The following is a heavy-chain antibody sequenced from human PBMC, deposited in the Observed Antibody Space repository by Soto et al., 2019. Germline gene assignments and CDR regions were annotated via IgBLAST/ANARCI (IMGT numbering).Heavy chain of an antibody. D-gene: IGHD1-7*01. CDR1: GFTFSSYA. J-gene: IGHJ4*02. CDR2: VSGSGGST. CDR3: SKPQDYNWHSY. Sequence: PGGSLRLSCAASGFTFSSYAMSWVRQAPGKGLEWISAVSGSGGSTYYADSVKGRFTISRDNSKDTLYLQMNNLRAEDTAVYYCSKPQDYNWHSYRGQGTLVTVSS. V-gene: IGHV3-23*01.